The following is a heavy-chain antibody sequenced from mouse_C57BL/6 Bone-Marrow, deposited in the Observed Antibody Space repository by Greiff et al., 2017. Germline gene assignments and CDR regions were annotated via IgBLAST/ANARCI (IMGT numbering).Heavy chain of an antibody. J-gene: IGHJ3*01. D-gene: IGHD1-1*01. CDR2: IYPSDSET. CDR3: ARVRAYYGSTSGFAY. Sequence: QVQLQQPGAELVRPGSSVKLSCKASGYTFTSYWMDWVKQRPGQGLEWIGNIYPSDSETHYNQKFKDKATLTVDKSSSTAYMQLSSLTSEDSAVYYCARVRAYYGSTSGFAYWGQGTLVTVSA. V-gene: IGHV1-61*01. CDR1: GYTFTSYW.